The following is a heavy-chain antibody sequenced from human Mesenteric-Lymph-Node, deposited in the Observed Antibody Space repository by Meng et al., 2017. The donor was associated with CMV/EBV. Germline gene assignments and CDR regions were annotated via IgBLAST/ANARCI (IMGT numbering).Heavy chain of an antibody. V-gene: IGHV3-48*04. CDR3: AREGYCSSTSCLLGAFDI. J-gene: IGHJ3*02. D-gene: IGHD2-2*01. CDR2: ISVSSRTI. Sequence: GESLKISCAASGFTFSTYSLNWVRQAPGKGLEWVSYISVSSRTIDYADSVKGRFTIFRDNAKNSLYLQMNSLRAEDTAVYYCAREGYCSSTSCLLGAFDIWGQGTMVTVSS. CDR1: GFTFSTYS.